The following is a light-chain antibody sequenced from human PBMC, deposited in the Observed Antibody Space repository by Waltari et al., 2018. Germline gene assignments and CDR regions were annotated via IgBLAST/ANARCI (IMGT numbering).Light chain of an antibody. CDR1: QRFGSN. CDR2: GAS. CDR3: QQYNDWPPT. J-gene: IGKJ4*01. Sequence: EIVMTQSPATLSGPVGERATLSCRASQRFGSNLAWYQLKPGQAPRLLLSGASTRATGIPARFSGSGSGTEFTLTISSLQSEDFAVYYCQQYNDWPPTFGGGTKVEIK. V-gene: IGKV3-15*01.